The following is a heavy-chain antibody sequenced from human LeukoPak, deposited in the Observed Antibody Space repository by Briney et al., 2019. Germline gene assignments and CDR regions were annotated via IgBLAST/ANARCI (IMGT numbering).Heavy chain of an antibody. D-gene: IGHD5-12*01. J-gene: IGHJ6*03. CDR2: ISGSGGST. V-gene: IGHV3-23*01. CDR3: AKDSQSGYGYYYYYMDV. Sequence: PGGSLRLSCAASGFTFSSYAMSWVRQAPGKGLEWVSAISGSGGSTCYADSVKGRFTISRDNSKNTLYLQMNSLRAEDTAVYYCAKDSQSGYGYYYYYMDVWGKGTTVTVSS. CDR1: GFTFSSYA.